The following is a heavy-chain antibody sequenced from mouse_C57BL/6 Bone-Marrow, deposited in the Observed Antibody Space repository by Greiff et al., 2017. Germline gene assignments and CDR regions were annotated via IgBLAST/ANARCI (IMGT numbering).Heavy chain of an antibody. CDR1: GYTFTSYW. J-gene: IGHJ3*01. CDR3: TGPPIYDGCWFAY. Sequence: VQLQQSGTVLARPGASVKMSCKTSGYTFTSYWMHWVKQRPGQGLEWIGAIYPGNSDTSYNQKFKGKAKLTAVTSASTAYMELSSLTTEDSAVYYCTGPPIYDGCWFAYWGRGTRVTVSA. V-gene: IGHV1-5*01. D-gene: IGHD2-3*01. CDR2: IYPGNSDT.